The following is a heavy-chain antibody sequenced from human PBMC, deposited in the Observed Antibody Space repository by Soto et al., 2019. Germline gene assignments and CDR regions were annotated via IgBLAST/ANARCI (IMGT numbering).Heavy chain of an antibody. CDR2: IYYSGST. CDR3: ARFPSVSYSSSWYPSQTVWFDP. J-gene: IGHJ5*02. CDR1: GGSISSYY. Sequence: SETLSLTCTVSGGSISSYYWSWIRQPPGKGLEWIGYIYYSGSTNYNPSLKSRVTISVDTSKNQFSLKLGSVTAADTAVYYCARFPSVSYSSSWYPSQTVWFDPWGQGTLVTVSS. V-gene: IGHV4-59*01. D-gene: IGHD6-13*01.